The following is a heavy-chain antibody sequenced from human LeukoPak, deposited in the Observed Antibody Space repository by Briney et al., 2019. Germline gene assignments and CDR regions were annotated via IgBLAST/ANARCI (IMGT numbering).Heavy chain of an antibody. Sequence: GGSLRLSCAASGFTFSSYWMSWVRQAPGKGLEWVANIKQDGSEKYYVDSVKGRFTISRDNAKNSLYLQMNSLRAEDTAEYYCARDSDSSGYYYVQYYYYYYGMDVWGQGTTVTVSS. D-gene: IGHD3-22*01. CDR2: IKQDGSEK. CDR1: GFTFSSYW. CDR3: ARDSDSSGYYYVQYYYYYYGMDV. V-gene: IGHV3-7*01. J-gene: IGHJ6*02.